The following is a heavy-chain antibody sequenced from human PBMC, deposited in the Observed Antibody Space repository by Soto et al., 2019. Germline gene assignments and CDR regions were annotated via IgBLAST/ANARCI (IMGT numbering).Heavy chain of an antibody. J-gene: IGHJ5*02. CDR3: ARGQRALITYGPFDP. CDR1: GFTLSSYA. Sequence: PGGSLRLSCAASGFTLSSYAMSWVRQAPGKRLEWVSTFSDTGGYTYYADSVKGRFTISRDDSKNTLFLHMNSLRAADTAVYYCARGQRALITYGPFDPWGQGTLVTVSS. CDR2: FSDTGGYT. D-gene: IGHD4-17*01. V-gene: IGHV3-23*01.